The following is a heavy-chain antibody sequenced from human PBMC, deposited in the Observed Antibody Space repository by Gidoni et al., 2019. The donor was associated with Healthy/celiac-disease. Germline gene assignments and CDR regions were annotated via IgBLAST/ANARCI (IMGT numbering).Heavy chain of an antibody. CDR2: IYYRGST. CDR1: GGPISSSSYY. J-gene: IGHJ4*02. CDR3: ARRSTVSDY. Sequence: QLQLQESGPGLVTPSETLSLTCTVSGGPISSSSYYWGWIRQPPGKGREWIGSIYYRGSTSYNPSLKSRVTISVDTSKNQFSLKLSSVTAADTAVYYCARRSTVSDYWGQGTLVTVSS. D-gene: IGHD4-4*01. V-gene: IGHV4-39*01.